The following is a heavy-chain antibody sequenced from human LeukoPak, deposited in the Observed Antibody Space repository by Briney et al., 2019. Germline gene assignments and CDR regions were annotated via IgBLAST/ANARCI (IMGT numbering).Heavy chain of an antibody. Sequence: RASVKVSCKASGYTFTSYCISWVRQAPGQGLEWMGWISSYIGNTNYAQNLQDRVTLTTDTSTSTAYMELRSLRSDDTAVYYCARRCSGGSCGRTDAFDIWGQGTMVTVSS. V-gene: IGHV1-18*04. CDR3: ARRCSGGSCGRTDAFDI. CDR2: ISSYIGNT. D-gene: IGHD2-15*01. CDR1: GYTFTSYC. J-gene: IGHJ3*02.